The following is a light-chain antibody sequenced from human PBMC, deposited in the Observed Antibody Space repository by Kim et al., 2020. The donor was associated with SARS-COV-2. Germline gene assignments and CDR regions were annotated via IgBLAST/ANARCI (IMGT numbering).Light chain of an antibody. Sequence: LVLTQSPSASASVGASVKLTCTLTSGHTSSAIAWHQQQPDKGPRYLMKVNSDGSHNKGDGIPDRFSGSSSGAERYLTISSLQSEDEGDYYCQTWGTGIQVFGGGTQLTVL. CDR3: QTWGTGIQV. CDR1: SGHTSSA. J-gene: IGLJ3*02. V-gene: IGLV4-69*01. CDR2: VNSDGSH.